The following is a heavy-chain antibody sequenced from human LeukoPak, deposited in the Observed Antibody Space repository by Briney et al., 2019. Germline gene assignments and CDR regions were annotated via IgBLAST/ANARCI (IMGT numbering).Heavy chain of an antibody. CDR2: INHSGST. Sequence: SETLSLTCAVYGGSFSGYFWSWIRQPPGKGLEWIGEINHSGSTNYNPSLKSRVTISVDTSKNQFSLKLSSVTAADTAVYYCARGLRYQLLHFDPWGQGTLVTVSS. CDR1: GGSFSGYF. J-gene: IGHJ5*02. CDR3: ARGLRYQLLHFDP. D-gene: IGHD2-2*01. V-gene: IGHV4-34*01.